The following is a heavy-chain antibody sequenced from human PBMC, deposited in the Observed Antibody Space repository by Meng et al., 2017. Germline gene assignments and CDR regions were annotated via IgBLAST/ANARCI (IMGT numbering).Heavy chain of an antibody. V-gene: IGHV4-31*01. Sequence: QVQQQESGPGLVKPSQTLSLTCTVSGGSISSGGYYWSWIRQHPGKGLEWIGYIYYSGSTYYNPSLKSLVTISVDTSKNQFSLKLSSVTAADTAVYYCARVHYYDSSGYNNWYFDLWGRGTLVTVSS. CDR3: ARVHYYDSSGYNNWYFDL. CDR1: GGSISSGGYY. J-gene: IGHJ2*01. D-gene: IGHD3-22*01. CDR2: IYYSGST.